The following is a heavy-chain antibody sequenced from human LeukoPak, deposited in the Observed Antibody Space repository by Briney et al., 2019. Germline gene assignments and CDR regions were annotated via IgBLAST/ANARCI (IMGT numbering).Heavy chain of an antibody. CDR3: ARDTRLVAAAGVVGTLGY. D-gene: IGHD6-13*01. CDR1: GYTFTSYD. CDR2: MNPNSGNT. Sequence: ASVKVSCKASGYTFTSYDINWVRQAPGQGLEWMGWMNPNSGNTGHAQKFQGRVTMTRNTSISTAYMELSSLRSEDTAVYYCARDTRLVAAAGVVGTLGYWGQGTLVTVSS. V-gene: IGHV1-8*01. J-gene: IGHJ4*02.